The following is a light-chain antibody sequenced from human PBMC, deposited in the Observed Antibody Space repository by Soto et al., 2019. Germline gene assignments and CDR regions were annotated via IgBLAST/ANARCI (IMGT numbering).Light chain of an antibody. CDR1: QSISTY. Sequence: DIQMTQSPSSLSASVGDRVTITCRASQSISTYLIWYQQKPGKAPKLLIYATSSLQSGVPSRFSGSGSGTDFTLTIGSLQPEDFATYYCQQSYSTPPGTFGQGTKVEIK. J-gene: IGKJ1*01. CDR3: QQSYSTPPGT. V-gene: IGKV1-39*01. CDR2: ATS.